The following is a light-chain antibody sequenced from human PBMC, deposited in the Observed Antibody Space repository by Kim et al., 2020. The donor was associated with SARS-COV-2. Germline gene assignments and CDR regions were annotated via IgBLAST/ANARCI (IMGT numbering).Light chain of an antibody. J-gene: IGKJ1*01. V-gene: IGKV1-39*01. CDR3: QQSYSTPPT. Sequence: ASVGDRVTITCRASQSISSYLNWYQQKPGKAPKLLIYAASSLQSGVPSRFSRSVSGTDFTLTISSLQPEDFATYYCQQSYSTPPTFGQGTKVDIK. CDR1: QSISSY. CDR2: AAS.